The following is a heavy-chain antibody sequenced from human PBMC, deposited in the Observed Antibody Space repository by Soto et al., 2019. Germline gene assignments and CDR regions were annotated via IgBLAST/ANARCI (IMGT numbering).Heavy chain of an antibody. D-gene: IGHD6-6*01. J-gene: IGHJ4*02. V-gene: IGHV1-46*03. CDR3: TRGLASGDY. CDR1: GYIXXXXX. Sequence: XXLVQXGAEVKKPGASVKFSCKASGYIXXXXXXXXXRQAPGQGLEWIGIINPNGGSTNYAQNFQGRVTMTXXTXXXXXXXDLSSLRSEDTAVYYCTRGLASGDYWGQGTLITVXS. CDR2: INPNGGST.